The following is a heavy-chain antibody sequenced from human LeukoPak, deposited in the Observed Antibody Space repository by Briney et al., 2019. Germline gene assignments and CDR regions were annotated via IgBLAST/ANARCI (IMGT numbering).Heavy chain of an antibody. CDR3: AKNTYSSVWRTPIHS. V-gene: IGHV4-39*01. J-gene: IGHJ4*02. D-gene: IGHD6-19*01. CDR1: GDSVSSHSYF. CDR2: IHNIGST. Sequence: SETLSLTCTVSGDSVSSHSYFWGWIRQPPGQGLEWIASIHNIGSTYYNSSLRTRVTMSIDTSKNQFSLNLSSVTAADTALYYGAKNTYSSVWRTPIHSWGRGTLVTVSS.